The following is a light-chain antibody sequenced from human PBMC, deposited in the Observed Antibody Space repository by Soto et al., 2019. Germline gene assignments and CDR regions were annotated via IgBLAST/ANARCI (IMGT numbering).Light chain of an antibody. V-gene: IGKV1-12*01. CDR1: QGIRNW. CDR2: TAS. J-gene: IGKJ1*01. CDR3: QQTNSFPWT. Sequence: DIQMTQSPSSVSASVGDTVIITCRASQGIRNWLAWYQQRPGRAPNLLIYTASSLQTGVPSRFSGGGSGTDFTLTISSLQPEDSAIYYCQQTNSFPWTFGQGTKVDI.